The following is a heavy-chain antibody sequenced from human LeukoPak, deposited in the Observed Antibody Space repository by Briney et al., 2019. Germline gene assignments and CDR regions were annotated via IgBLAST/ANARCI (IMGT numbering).Heavy chain of an antibody. CDR2: ISGSGGST. Sequence: GGSLRLSCAASGFTFSSYAMSWFRQAPGQGLDWVSYISGSGGSTYYADSVKGRFTTSRDSSKNTLYLQTSSPRAEDTAVYYCARGLRRIVLVPAALDYFDYWGQGTLVTVSS. CDR1: GFTFSSYA. D-gene: IGHD2-2*01. J-gene: IGHJ4*02. CDR3: ARGLRRIVLVPAALDYFDY. V-gene: IGHV3-23*01.